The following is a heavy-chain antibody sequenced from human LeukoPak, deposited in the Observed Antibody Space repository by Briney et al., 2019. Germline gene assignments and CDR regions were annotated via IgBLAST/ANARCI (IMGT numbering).Heavy chain of an antibody. D-gene: IGHD6-13*01. Sequence: SETLSLTCTVSGGSISSYYWSWIRQPSGKGLEWIGYIYYSGSTNYNPSLKSRVTISVDTSKNQFSLKLSSVTAADTAVYYCARLYSSSWSLGYWGQGTLVTVSS. V-gene: IGHV4-59*01. CDR2: IYYSGST. CDR3: ARLYSSSWSLGY. J-gene: IGHJ4*02. CDR1: GGSISSYY.